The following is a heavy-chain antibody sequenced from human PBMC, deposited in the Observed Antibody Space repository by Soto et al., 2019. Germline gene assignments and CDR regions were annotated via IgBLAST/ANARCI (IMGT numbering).Heavy chain of an antibody. CDR2: IVVGSGNT. Sequence: WASVKVSCKASGFTFTSSAVQWVRQARGQRLEWIGWIVVGSGNTNYAQKFQERVTITRDMSTSTAYMELSSLRSEDTAVYYCAADYYGSGSYYKKDYYYGMDVWGQGTTVTVSS. CDR1: GFTFTSSA. J-gene: IGHJ6*02. V-gene: IGHV1-58*01. D-gene: IGHD3-10*01. CDR3: AADYYGSGSYYKKDYYYGMDV.